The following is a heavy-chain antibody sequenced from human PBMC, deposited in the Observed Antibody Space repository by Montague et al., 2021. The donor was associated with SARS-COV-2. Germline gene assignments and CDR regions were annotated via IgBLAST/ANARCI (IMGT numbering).Heavy chain of an antibody. CDR2: IYYSGGI. V-gene: IGHV4-59*11. Sequence: SETLSLTCTVSGGSMCGHYWAWIRQPPGKGLEWLAYIYYSGGINSNASLKSRVSMSVDTSKNQFSLKLTSVTAADTAVYYCARAVSVRRAVNWFDPWGQGTLVTVSS. CDR3: ARAVSVRRAVNWFDP. J-gene: IGHJ5*02. D-gene: IGHD3-10*01. CDR1: GGSMCGHY.